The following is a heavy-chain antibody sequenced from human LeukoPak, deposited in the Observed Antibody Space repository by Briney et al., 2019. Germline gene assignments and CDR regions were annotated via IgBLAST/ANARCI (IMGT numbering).Heavy chain of an antibody. J-gene: IGHJ5*02. V-gene: IGHV3-7*01. CDR1: GFTSSSYW. CDR2: INQGESGK. Sequence: GGSLRLSCAASGFTSSSYWMSWVRQAPGKGLEWVASINQGESGKYYVDSVRGRFTISRDIARNSLSLQMNSLKAEDTAVYYCARLMRMIRFDPWGQGTLVSVSS. D-gene: IGHD3-16*01. CDR3: ARLMRMIRFDP.